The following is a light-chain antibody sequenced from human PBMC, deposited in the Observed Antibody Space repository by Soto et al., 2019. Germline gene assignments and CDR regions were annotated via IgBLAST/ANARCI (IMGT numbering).Light chain of an antibody. V-gene: IGKV3-15*01. CDR1: QSVSSN. J-gene: IGKJ1*01. CDR2: GAS. CDR3: QQYNNWPLWT. Sequence: EIVMTQSPATLSVSPGERATLSCRASQSVSSNLAWYQQKPGQAPRLLIYGASTRATGIPARFRGSGSGTEFTLTISSLQSEDFAVYYCQQYNNWPLWTFGPGTKVDIK.